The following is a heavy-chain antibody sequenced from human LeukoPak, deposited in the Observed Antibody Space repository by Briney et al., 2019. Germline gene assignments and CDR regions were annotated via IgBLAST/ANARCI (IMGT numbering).Heavy chain of an antibody. J-gene: IGHJ6*03. CDR3: ARYCSSSRCLYYYHMDV. Sequence: PGGSLRLSCAASGFTFSTYSMNWVRQAPGKGLEWVSSINSGSSYIYYADSMKGRFTISRDDAKNSLYLQMNSLRAEDTAVYYCARYCSSSRCLYYYHMDVWGKGTTVTVSS. CDR2: INSGSSYI. CDR1: GFTFSTYS. D-gene: IGHD2-2*01. V-gene: IGHV3-21*01.